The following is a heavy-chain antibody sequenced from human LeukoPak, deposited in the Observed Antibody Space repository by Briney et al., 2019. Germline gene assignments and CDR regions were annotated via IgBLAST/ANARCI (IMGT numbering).Heavy chain of an antibody. J-gene: IGHJ6*02. V-gene: IGHV1-2*02. D-gene: IGHD3-10*01. CDR3: ARDPFHYGSGSPHDMDL. CDR1: GYTFTDYY. Sequence: ASVKVSCKASGYTFTDYYMHWVRQAPGQGLEWMGWLNPKSGVTNYAQKFQGRVTMTRDASISTAYMELSSLRSDDTAVYHCARDPFHYGSGSPHDMDLWGQGTTVTVSS. CDR2: LNPKSGVT.